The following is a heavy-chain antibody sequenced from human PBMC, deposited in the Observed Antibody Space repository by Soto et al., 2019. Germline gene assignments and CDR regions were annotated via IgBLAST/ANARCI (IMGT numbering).Heavy chain of an antibody. CDR1: GFVFRTFR. CDR3: VRDRPNTESLTGYFDT. CDR2: IRFDGSTA. J-gene: IGHJ4*02. V-gene: IGHV3-33*01. Sequence: GGSLRLSCEASGFVFRTFRMHWVRRAPGKGLEWLATIRFDGSTARYAESVRGRFKISRVNSMNTLYLQLDRLRVEDTAVYYCVRDRPNTESLTGYFDTWGQGTPVTVSS. D-gene: IGHD3-9*01.